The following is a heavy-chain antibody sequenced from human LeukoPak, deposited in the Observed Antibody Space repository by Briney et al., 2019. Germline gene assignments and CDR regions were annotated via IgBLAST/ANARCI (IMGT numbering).Heavy chain of an antibody. CDR3: ARGPEFDWLYDY. V-gene: IGHV3-23*01. J-gene: IGHJ4*02. CDR2: ISGSGFNT. Sequence: PGGSLRLSCAGSGFTLSNYGMSWVRQAPGKGLEWVSSISGSGFNTFYSDSVKGRFTISRDNSKNTLYLQMNSLRAEDTAVYYCARGPEFDWLYDYWGQGTLVTVSS. CDR1: GFTLSNYG. D-gene: IGHD3-9*01.